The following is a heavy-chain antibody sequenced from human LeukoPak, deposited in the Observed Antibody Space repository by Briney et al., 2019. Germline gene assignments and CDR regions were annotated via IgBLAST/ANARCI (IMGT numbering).Heavy chain of an antibody. J-gene: IGHJ6*02. Sequence: SETLSLTCTVSGGSISSGGYYWRWIRQHPGKGLEWIGYIYYSGSTYYNPSLKSRVTISVDTSKNQFSLKLSSVTAADTAVYYCARWGLSDTAKTYYGMDVWGQGTTVTVSS. D-gene: IGHD5-18*01. CDR3: ARWGLSDTAKTYYGMDV. CDR1: GGSISSGGYY. V-gene: IGHV4-31*03. CDR2: IYYSGST.